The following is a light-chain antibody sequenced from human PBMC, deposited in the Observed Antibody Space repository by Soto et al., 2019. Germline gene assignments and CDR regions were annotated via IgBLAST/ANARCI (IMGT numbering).Light chain of an antibody. V-gene: IGLV2-14*01. CDR3: SSYTTSNTGV. J-gene: IGLJ3*02. Sequence: QSVLTQPASVSASPGQSITISCTGTSSDIGTYNYVSWYQQHPGKAPKLMIFEVNNRPSWVSNRFSGSKSGNTASLTVSGLQAEDEADYYCSSYTTSNTGVFGGGTKLTVL. CDR2: EVN. CDR1: SSDIGTYNY.